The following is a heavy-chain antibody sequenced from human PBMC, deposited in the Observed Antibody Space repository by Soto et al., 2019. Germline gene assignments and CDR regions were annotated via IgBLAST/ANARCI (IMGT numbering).Heavy chain of an antibody. CDR1: GFTFSSYG. D-gene: IGHD6-19*01. Sequence: QVQLVESGGGVVQPGRSLRLSCAASGFTFSSYGMHWVHQAPGKGLEWVAVIWYDGSNKYYADSVKGRFTISRDNSKNTLYLQMNSLRAEDTAVYYCARVRSGYSSGWYYFDYWGQGTLVTVSS. V-gene: IGHV3-33*01. J-gene: IGHJ4*02. CDR2: IWYDGSNK. CDR3: ARVRSGYSSGWYYFDY.